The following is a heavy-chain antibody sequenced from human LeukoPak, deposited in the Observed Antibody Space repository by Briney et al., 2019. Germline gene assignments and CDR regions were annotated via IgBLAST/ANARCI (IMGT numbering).Heavy chain of an antibody. J-gene: IGHJ5*02. Sequence: PGGSLRLSCAAYRFIFSSYGMHWVRQAPGKGLEWVAVISYDESNKYYADSVKGRFTISRDNSKNTLYLQMNSLRAEDTAVYYCAKDHSGSYYPNWFDPLGQGTRVTVSS. CDR1: RFIFSSYG. CDR3: AKDHSGSYYPNWFDP. CDR2: ISYDESNK. V-gene: IGHV3-30*18. D-gene: IGHD3-10*01.